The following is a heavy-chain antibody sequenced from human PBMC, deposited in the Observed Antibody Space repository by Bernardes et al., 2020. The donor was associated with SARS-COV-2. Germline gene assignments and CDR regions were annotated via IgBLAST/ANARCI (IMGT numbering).Heavy chain of an antibody. CDR3: AKDRPQHCDTRRCYGLPGY. V-gene: IGHV3-30*18. J-gene: IGHJ4*02. CDR2: ISNDERNK. D-gene: IGHD3-9*01. Sequence: GSLRPSCAASGFTFSSFDMYWVRQAPGKGLEWVAVISNDERNKFYADSVRGRFTISRDNSGNTVYLQMSSLTIEDTALYFCAKDRPQHCDTRRCYGLPGYWGLGTLVTVSA. CDR1: GFTFSSFD.